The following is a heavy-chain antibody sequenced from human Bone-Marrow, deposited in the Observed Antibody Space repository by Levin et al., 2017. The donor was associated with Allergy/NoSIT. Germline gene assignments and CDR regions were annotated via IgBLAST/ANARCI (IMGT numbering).Heavy chain of an antibody. V-gene: IGHV3-48*01. CDR3: ARASDYGSTSIFDY. CDR1: GFDFNSYS. CDR2: IRYTADTI. D-gene: IGHD2-2*01. Sequence: ETLSLTCAASGFDFNSYSMNWVRQAPGKGLEWVSFIRYTADTIYYADSVRGRFTISRDNARNSLYLQMNTLRVEDTAVYYCARASDYGSTSIFDYWGQGTLVTVSS. J-gene: IGHJ4*02.